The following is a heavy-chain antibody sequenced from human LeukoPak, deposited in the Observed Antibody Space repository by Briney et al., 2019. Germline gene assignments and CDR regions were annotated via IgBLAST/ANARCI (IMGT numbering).Heavy chain of an antibody. Sequence: PGGSLRLSCAASGFSFSDHYMNWIRQAPGKGLEWVSYIRGSSTSTNYADSVKGRFTISRDNAENSLYLQMHSLRAGDTAVYYCARATVGAVATRAFDIWGQGTMVTVSS. CDR3: ARATVGAVATRAFDI. CDR1: GFSFSDHY. V-gene: IGHV3-11*05. J-gene: IGHJ3*02. CDR2: IRGSSTST. D-gene: IGHD2-2*01.